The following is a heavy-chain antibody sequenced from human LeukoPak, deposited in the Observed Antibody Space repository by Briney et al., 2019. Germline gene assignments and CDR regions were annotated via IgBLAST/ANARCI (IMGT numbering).Heavy chain of an antibody. J-gene: IGHJ2*01. CDR3: ASTFSLRFYSNKAWYFAL. V-gene: IGHV4-38-2*01. CDR2: IYHSGST. CDR1: GYSISSGYY. Sequence: SETLSLTCAVSGYSISSGYYWGWIRQPPGKGLEWIGSIYHSGSTYYNPSLKSRVTISVDTSKNQFSLKLSSVTAADTAVYYCASTFSLRFYSNKAWYFALWGRGTLVTVSS. D-gene: IGHD3-3*01.